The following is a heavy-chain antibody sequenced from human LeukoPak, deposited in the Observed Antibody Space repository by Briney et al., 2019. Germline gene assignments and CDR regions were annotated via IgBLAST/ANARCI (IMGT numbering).Heavy chain of an antibody. V-gene: IGHV3-66*01. CDR1: GFTVNNNF. CDR2: IYSGGST. J-gene: IGHJ6*02. Sequence: GGSLRLSCAASGFTVNNNFMSWVRQAPGKGLEWVSVIYSGGSTYYADSVKGRFTISRDNSKNTVYLQMISLRAEDTGGYYCAREGEEYVGVEYYYYGMGVWGQGTTVTVSS. D-gene: IGHD3-3*01. CDR3: AREGEEYVGVEYYYYGMGV.